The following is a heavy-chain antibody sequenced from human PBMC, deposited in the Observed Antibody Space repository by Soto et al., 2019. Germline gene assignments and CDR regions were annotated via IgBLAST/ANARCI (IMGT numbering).Heavy chain of an antibody. D-gene: IGHD3-3*01. CDR1: GGSISSGGDS. Sequence: PSETRSRTGSVSGGSISSGGDSWSWIQQPPGKGLEWIGYIYHSRSTYYNPSLKSRVTISLDRFKNRFSLKLRSVPAADTAVYYCARITIFGVVYYFDYCGKGTLVTVSS. CDR3: ARITIFGVVYYFDY. CDR2: IYHSRST. V-gene: IGHV4-30-2*01. J-gene: IGHJ4*02.